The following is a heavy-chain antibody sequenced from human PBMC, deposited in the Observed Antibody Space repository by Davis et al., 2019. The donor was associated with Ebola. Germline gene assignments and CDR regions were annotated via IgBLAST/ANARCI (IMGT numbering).Heavy chain of an antibody. D-gene: IGHD1-14*01. CDR2: INHSGST. J-gene: IGHJ6*02. CDR1: GGSFSGYY. V-gene: IGHV4-34*01. Sequence: SETLSLTCAVYGGSFSGYYWSWIRQPPGKGLEWIGEINHSGSTNYNPSLKSRVTISVDTSKNQFSLKLSSVTAADTAVYYCARGTGAYYYYGMDVWGQGTTVTVSS. CDR3: ARGTGAYYYYGMDV.